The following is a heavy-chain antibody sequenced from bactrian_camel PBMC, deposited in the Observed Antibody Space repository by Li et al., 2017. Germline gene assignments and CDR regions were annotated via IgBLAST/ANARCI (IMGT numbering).Heavy chain of an antibody. CDR3: AAENFLACVAGIHTADFRY. V-gene: IGHV3S1*01. D-gene: IGHD1*01. CDR2: INAVDRT. J-gene: IGHJ6*01. CDR1: GAKYQSYC. Sequence: HVQLVESGGGQVEPGGSLTLSCVVSGAKYQSYCMGWFRQAPGKEREGVAGINAVDRTIYADSVKGRFTISKDDNKNTLFLQMDSLKPEDTAMYYCAAENFLACVAGIHTADFRYWGQGTQVTVS.